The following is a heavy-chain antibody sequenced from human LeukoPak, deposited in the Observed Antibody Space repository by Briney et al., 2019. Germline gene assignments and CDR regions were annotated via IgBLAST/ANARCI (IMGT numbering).Heavy chain of an antibody. V-gene: IGHV3-7*01. D-gene: IGHD1-1*01. J-gene: IGHJ4*02. CDR1: GFTFSSYW. CDR3: ARDKIEGPTKLDY. Sequence: GGSLRLSCAASGFTFSSYWMSWVRQAPGKGLEWVANIKQDESEKYYVDSLKGRFTISRDNARNSLYLQMNSLRAEDTAVYYCARDKIEGPTKLDYWGQGILVTVSS. CDR2: IKQDESEK.